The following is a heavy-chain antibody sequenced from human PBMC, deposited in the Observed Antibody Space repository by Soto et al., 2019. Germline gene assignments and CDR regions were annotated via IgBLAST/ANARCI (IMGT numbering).Heavy chain of an antibody. J-gene: IGHJ4*02. CDR3: ASFFDLPRY. V-gene: IGHV4-34*01. D-gene: IGHD3-9*01. CDR2: INHSGST. CDR1: GRSFSGYY. Sequence: SETLSLTCAVYGRSFSGYYWSWIRQPPGKGLEWIGEINHSGSTNYNPSLKSRVTISVDTSISVDTSKNQFSLKLSSVTAADTAVYYCASFFDLPRYWGQGTLVTVSS.